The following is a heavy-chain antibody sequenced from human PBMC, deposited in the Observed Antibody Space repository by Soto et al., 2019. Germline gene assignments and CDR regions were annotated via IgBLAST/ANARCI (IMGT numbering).Heavy chain of an antibody. V-gene: IGHV4-34*01. J-gene: IGHJ4*02. CDR1: GGSFSGYY. D-gene: IGHD3-22*01. Sequence: SETLSLTCAVYGGSFSGYYWSWIRQPPGKGLEWIGEINHSGSTNYNPSLKSRVTISVDTSKNQFSLKLSSVTAADTAVYYCASTAMADWAYYYDSSGYPYYFDYWGQGTLVTVSS. CDR3: ASTAMADWAYYYDSSGYPYYFDY. CDR2: INHSGST.